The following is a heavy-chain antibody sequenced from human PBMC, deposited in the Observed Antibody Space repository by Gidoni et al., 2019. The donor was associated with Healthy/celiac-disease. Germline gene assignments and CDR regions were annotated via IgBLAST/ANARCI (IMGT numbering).Heavy chain of an antibody. D-gene: IGHD6-19*01. Sequence: EVQLVESGGGLIQPGGSLRLSCAASGFTVSSNYMSWVRQAPGKGLEWVSVIYSGGSTYYADSVKGRCTISRDNSKNTLYLQMNSLRAEDTAVYYCAREHSSGWYGDAFDIWGQGTMVTVSS. V-gene: IGHV3-53*01. CDR3: AREHSSGWYGDAFDI. CDR2: IYSGGST. J-gene: IGHJ3*02. CDR1: GFTVSSNY.